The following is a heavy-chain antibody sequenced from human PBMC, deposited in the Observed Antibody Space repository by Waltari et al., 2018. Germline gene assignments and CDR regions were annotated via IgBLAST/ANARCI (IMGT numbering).Heavy chain of an antibody. J-gene: IGHJ4*02. Sequence: EVQLVASGGGLIQPGGSLRRSCAVSGFTVSTTYMTWVRQTPGKGMEWVSTFYTGGSTYYAESVKGLFTISRDNSKNTLYLQMNSLRAEDTAVYFCARDGNSSFHFDYWGQGTLVTVSS. D-gene: IGHD1-26*01. V-gene: IGHV3-53*01. CDR3: ARDGNSSFHFDY. CDR1: GFTVSTTY. CDR2: FYTGGST.